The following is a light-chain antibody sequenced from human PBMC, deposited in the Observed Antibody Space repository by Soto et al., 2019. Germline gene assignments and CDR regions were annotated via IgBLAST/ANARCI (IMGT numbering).Light chain of an antibody. CDR2: DTS. J-gene: IGLJ3*02. CDR3: LLSYSGARGV. V-gene: IGLV7-46*01. Sequence: QAVVTQEPSLTVSPGGTVPLTCGSSTGTVTRGHSPYWFQQKPGQAPRTLTYDTSYTHSWTPARFSGSLLGGRAALTLSGAQPEDEADYYCLLSYSGARGVFGGGTKVTV. CDR1: TGTVTRGHS.